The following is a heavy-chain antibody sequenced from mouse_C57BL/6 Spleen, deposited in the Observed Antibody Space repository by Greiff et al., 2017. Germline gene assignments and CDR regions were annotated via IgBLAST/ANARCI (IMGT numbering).Heavy chain of an antibody. CDR3: ATRGTVVDWYFDV. CDR1: GYTFTSYW. Sequence: VQLKQPGAELVKPGASVKLSCKASGYTFTSYWMHWVKQRPGRGLEWIGRIDPNSGGTKYNEKFKSKATLTVDTPSSTAYMQLSSLTSVDSAVYECATRGTVVDWYFDVWGTGTTVTVSS. V-gene: IGHV1-72*01. D-gene: IGHD1-1*01. CDR2: IDPNSGGT. J-gene: IGHJ1*03.